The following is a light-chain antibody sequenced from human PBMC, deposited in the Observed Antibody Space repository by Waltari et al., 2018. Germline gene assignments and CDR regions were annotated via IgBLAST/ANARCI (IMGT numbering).Light chain of an antibody. CDR1: QIIRSN. J-gene: IGKJ1*01. Sequence: EIVMTPSHATLSVSPGESATLSCRASQIIRSNLSWYQQKPGQAPRLLIYGASTRATGVPARFSGSGSGTEFILTISSLQSEDFAVYYCQQYNAWPPWTFGQGTKVEIK. V-gene: IGKV3-15*01. CDR2: GAS. CDR3: QQYNAWPPWT.